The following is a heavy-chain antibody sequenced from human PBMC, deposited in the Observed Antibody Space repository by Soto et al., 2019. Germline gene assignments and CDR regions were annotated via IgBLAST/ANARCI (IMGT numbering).Heavy chain of an antibody. V-gene: IGHV1-3*01. CDR3: ASDTAPSDV. J-gene: IGHJ6*02. Sequence: QVQLVQSGAEVKKPGASVKGSCKASGYTFTSYAMHWVRQAPGQRLEWMGWTNAGNGNTKYSQKFQGRVTITRDTSASTAYMELSSLRSEDTAVYYCASDTAPSDVWGQGTTVTVSS. CDR2: TNAGNGNT. CDR1: GYTFTSYA. D-gene: IGHD4-17*01.